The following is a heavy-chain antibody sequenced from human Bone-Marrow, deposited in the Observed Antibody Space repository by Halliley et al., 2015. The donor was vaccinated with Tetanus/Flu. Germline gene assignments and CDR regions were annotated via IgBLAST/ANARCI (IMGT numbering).Heavy chain of an antibody. Sequence: SLRLSRAASGFTFSSYAMSWVRQAPGKGLEWVSLISESGDSTHYADSVKGRFIISRDNSRNTLYLQMNSLRAEDTAVYHCARDSFEYCSGGSCYGPGYWGQGTLVTVSS. V-gene: IGHV3-23*01. CDR1: GFTFSSYA. D-gene: IGHD2-15*01. J-gene: IGHJ4*02. CDR2: ISESGDST. CDR3: ARDSFEYCSGGSCYGPGY.